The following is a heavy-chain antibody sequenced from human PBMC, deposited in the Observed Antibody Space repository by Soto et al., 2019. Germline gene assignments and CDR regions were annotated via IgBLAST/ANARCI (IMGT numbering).Heavy chain of an antibody. J-gene: IGHJ5*02. CDR3: AKDWIVPAAKYPRTNWFDP. V-gene: IGHV3-23*01. CDR1: GFTFSSYA. D-gene: IGHD2-2*01. Sequence: GGSLRLSCAASGFTFSSYAMSWVRQAPGKGLEWVSAISGSGGSTYYADSVKGRFTISRDNSKNTLYLQMNSLRAEDTAVYYCAKDWIVPAAKYPRTNWFDPWGQGTLVTVSS. CDR2: ISGSGGST.